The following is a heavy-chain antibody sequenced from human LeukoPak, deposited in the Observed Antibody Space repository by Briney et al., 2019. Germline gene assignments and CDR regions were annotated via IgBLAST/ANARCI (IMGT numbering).Heavy chain of an antibody. CDR1: GYTFTSYG. CDR3: ARTAGYCSSTSCYGVYMDV. D-gene: IGHD2-2*01. V-gene: IGHV1-18*01. CDR2: INPYNGNT. J-gene: IGHJ6*03. Sequence: AASVKVSCKASGYTFTSYGISWVRQAPGQGLEWMGWINPYNGNTNYAQKLQGRVTMTTDTSTSTAYMELRSLRSDDTAVYYCARTAGYCSSTSCYGVYMDVWGKGTTVTVSS.